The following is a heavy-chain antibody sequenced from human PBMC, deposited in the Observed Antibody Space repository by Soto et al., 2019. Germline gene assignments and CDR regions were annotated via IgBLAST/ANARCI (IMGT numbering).Heavy chain of an antibody. CDR2: VYPTDSDT. CDR3: ARLRFLSGVGTPYCGMDG. Sequence: PRASLKISSKGLGYHLSNNWVVGVRQMLGKGLEWMGSVYPTDSDTRYSPSFQGQVTISVDKSISTAYLQWGSLKASDTAMYYCARLRFLSGVGTPYCGMDGWGTGITVTV. D-gene: IGHD3-16*01. J-gene: IGHJ6*04. V-gene: IGHV5-51*01. CDR1: GYHLSNNW.